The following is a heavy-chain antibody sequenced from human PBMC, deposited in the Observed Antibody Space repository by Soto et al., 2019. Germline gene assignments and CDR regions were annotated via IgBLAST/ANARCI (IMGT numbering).Heavy chain of an antibody. CDR2: IDPSDSYT. V-gene: IGHV5-10-1*01. J-gene: IGHJ6*02. CDR1: GYNFTSYW. Sequence: GESLKISCKGSGYNFTSYWISWVRQMPGKGLEWMGRIDPSDSYTNYSPSFQGHVTISADKSISTAYLQWSSLKASDTAMYYCARHIVAAAEDYYYGMDVWGQGTTVTVSS. CDR3: ARHIVAAAEDYYYGMDV. D-gene: IGHD6-13*01.